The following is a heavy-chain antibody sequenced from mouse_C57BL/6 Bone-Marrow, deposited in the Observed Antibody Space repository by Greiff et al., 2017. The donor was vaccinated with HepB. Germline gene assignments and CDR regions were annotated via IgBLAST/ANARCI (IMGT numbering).Heavy chain of an antibody. V-gene: IGHV1-53*01. CDR1: GYTFTSYW. CDR3: ARDVYYFYYALDD. J-gene: IGHJ4*01. CDR2: INPSNGGT. Sequence: QVQLQQPGTELVKPGASVKLSCKASGYTFTSYWMNWVKQRPGQGLEWIGNINPSNGGTNYNEKFKSKATLTVDKSSSTASMKRSSLTSEDSAVYYLARDVYYFYYALDDWGQGTSVTVSS. D-gene: IGHD1-1*01.